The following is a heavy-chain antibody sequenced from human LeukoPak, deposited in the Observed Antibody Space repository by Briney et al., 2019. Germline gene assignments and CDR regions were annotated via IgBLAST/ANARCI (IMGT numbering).Heavy chain of an antibody. V-gene: IGHV4-4*07. CDR2: IYGSGST. CDR3: ARDSGTTGEVKFDP. J-gene: IGHJ5*02. D-gene: IGHD3-10*01. Sequence: SETLSLTCTVSGGSISRYYWSWIRQPAGKGLQWIGRIYGSGSTTYNPSLKSRLTMSVDTSKNQFTLKLSSMTAADTAIYYCARDSGTTGEVKFDPWGQGILVTVSS. CDR1: GGSISRYY.